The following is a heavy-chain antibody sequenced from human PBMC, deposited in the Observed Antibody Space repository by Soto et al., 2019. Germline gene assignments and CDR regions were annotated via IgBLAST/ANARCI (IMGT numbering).Heavy chain of an antibody. V-gene: IGHV3-30*18. CDR2: ISYDGSNK. CDR1: GFTFSSYG. J-gene: IGHJ4*02. Sequence: GGSLRLSCAASGFTFSSYGMHWVRQAPGKGLEWVAVISYDGSNKYYADSVKGRFTISRDNSKNTLYLQMNSLRAEDTAVYYCAKDRGLRLFDYWGQGTLVTVSS. CDR3: AKDRGLRLFDY. D-gene: IGHD5-12*01.